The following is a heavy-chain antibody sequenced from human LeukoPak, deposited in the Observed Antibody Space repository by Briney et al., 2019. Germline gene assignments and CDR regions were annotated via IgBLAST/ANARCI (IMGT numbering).Heavy chain of an antibody. CDR2: ISSSSSTI. J-gene: IGHJ4*02. D-gene: IGHD3-22*01. V-gene: IGHV3-48*04. CDR3: AWDSSGYVDY. CDR1: GFTFGDYA. Sequence: GGSLRLSCTASGFTFGDYAMNWVRQAPGKGLEWVSYISSSSSTIYYADSVKGRFTISRDNAKNSLYLQMNSLRAEDTAVYYCAWDSSGYVDYWGQGTLVTVSS.